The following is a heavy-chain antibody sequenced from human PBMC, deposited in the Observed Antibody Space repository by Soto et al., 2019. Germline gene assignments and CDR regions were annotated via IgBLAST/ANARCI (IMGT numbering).Heavy chain of an antibody. J-gene: IGHJ6*02. V-gene: IGHV1-18*01. D-gene: IGHD6-6*01. CDR3: ARDEAVAARLVYYYGMDV. CDR1: GYTFTSYG. Sequence: SVKVSCSASGYTFTSYGISWVRQAPVQGLEWMGWISAYNGNTNYAQKLQGRVTMTTDTSTSTAYMELRSLRSDDTAVYYCARDEAVAARLVYYYGMDVWGQGTTVTVSS. CDR2: ISAYNGNT.